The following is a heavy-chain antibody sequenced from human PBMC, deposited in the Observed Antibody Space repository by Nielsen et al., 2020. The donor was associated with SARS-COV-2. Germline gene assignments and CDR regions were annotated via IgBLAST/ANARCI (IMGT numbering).Heavy chain of an antibody. CDR2: INAGNGNT. J-gene: IGHJ4*02. V-gene: IGHV1-3*01. CDR1: GYTFTSYA. CDR3: ARGNDYGDVARY. D-gene: IGHD4-17*01. Sequence: ASVKVSCKASGYTFTSYAMHWVRQAPGQRLEWMGWINAGNGNTKYSQKFQGRVTITRDTSASTAYMELSSLRSEDTAVYYCARGNDYGDVARYWGQGTLVTVSS.